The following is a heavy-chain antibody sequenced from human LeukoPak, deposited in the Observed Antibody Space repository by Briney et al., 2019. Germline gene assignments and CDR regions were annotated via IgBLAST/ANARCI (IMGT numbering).Heavy chain of an antibody. CDR1: GYTFTSYG. V-gene: IGHV1-18*01. CDR2: ISAYNGNT. CDR3: ARGFGDNWFDP. Sequence: ASVKVSCKASGYTFTSYGISWVRQAPGQGLEWMGWISAYNGNTNYAQKLQGRVTITADKSTSTAYMELSSLRSEDTAVYYCARGFGDNWFDPWGQGTLVTVSS. D-gene: IGHD3-3*01. J-gene: IGHJ5*02.